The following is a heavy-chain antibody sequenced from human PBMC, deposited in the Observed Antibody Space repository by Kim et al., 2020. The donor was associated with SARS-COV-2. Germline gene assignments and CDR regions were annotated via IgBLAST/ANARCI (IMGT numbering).Heavy chain of an antibody. CDR3: ARASGRPFGGSYSGFGY. Sequence: ASVKVSCKASGYTFTGYYMHWVRQAPGQGLEWMGRINPNSGGTNYAQKFQGRVTMTRDTSISTAYMELSRLRSDDTAVYYCARASGRPFGGSYSGFGYWGQGTLVTVSS. CDR1: GYTFTGYY. D-gene: IGHD1-26*01. J-gene: IGHJ4*02. V-gene: IGHV1-2*06. CDR2: INPNSGGT.